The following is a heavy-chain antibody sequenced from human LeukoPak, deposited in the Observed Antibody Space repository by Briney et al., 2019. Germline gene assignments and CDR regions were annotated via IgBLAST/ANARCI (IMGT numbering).Heavy chain of an antibody. CDR2: IYYSGTT. CDR1: GDSLHSNRYY. Sequence: KPSETLSLTCTVSGDSLHSNRYYWGWIRQPPGKGLEWIGTIYYSGTTYYNPSLKSRVTISVDTSKHQFSLKVSSVTAGDTAVYYCARCKFPYDPTSWCDPWGQGTLVSVSS. CDR3: ARCKFPYDPTSWCDP. D-gene: IGHD3-16*01. J-gene: IGHJ5*02. V-gene: IGHV4-39*07.